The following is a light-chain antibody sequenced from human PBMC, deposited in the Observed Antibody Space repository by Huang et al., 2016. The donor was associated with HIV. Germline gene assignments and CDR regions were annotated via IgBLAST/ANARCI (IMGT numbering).Light chain of an antibody. CDR3: QQYETYSRT. J-gene: IGKJ1*01. V-gene: IGKV1-5*03. CDR1: QYIYNW. Sequence: DIQMTQSPSTLSASVGDRVTITCRASQYIYNWLDWYQQEPGKAPKLLIYRASTLETGVPSRFSGSGSGTEFNLTISSLQADDSATYFCQQYETYSRTFGRGTKVEIK. CDR2: RAS.